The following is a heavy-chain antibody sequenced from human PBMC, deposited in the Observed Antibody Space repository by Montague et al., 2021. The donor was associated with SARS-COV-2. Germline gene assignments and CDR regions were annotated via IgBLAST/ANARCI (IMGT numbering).Heavy chain of an antibody. CDR1: GGSISSSSYY. CDR2: IYYSGST. V-gene: IGHV4-39*01. J-gene: IGHJ4*01. D-gene: IGHD3-3*01. CDR3: ARQQIDDVSCYFDD. Sequence: SQTLSLTYTVSGGSISSSSYYWGWIRQPPGKGLEWIGSIYYSGSTYYNPSLKSRVTISVDTSKNQFSLKLSSATAADTAVYYCARQQIDDVSCYFDDWGQGTTVTVSS.